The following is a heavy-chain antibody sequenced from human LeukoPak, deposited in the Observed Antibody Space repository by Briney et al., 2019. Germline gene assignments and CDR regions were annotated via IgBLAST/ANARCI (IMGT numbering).Heavy chain of an antibody. D-gene: IGHD3-3*01. CDR3: ARHWSFWNGYYDY. CDR2: IYYSGST. J-gene: IGHJ4*02. V-gene: IGHV4-59*08. Sequence: SETLSLTCTVSGGSISSYYWSWIRQPPGKGLEWIGYIYYSGSTYYNPSLKSRVTISIDTSKSQFSLKLSSVTAADTAIYYCARHWSFWNGYYDYWGQGTLVTVSS. CDR1: GGSISSYY.